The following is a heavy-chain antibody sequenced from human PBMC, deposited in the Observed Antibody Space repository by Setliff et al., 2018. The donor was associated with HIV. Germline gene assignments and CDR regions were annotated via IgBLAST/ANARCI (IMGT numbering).Heavy chain of an antibody. J-gene: IGHJ4*02. Sequence: GGSLRLSCAASGFTFSTYWMHWVRQAPGKGLVWVSHINNDGRKTTYADSVKGRFTVSRDNAKNTLYLQMNSLRAEDTAVYYCARHDVVRGAIDNWGQGTLVTVSS. D-gene: IGHD3-10*01. CDR3: ARHDVVRGAIDN. V-gene: IGHV3-74*03. CDR1: GFTFSTYW. CDR2: INNDGRKT.